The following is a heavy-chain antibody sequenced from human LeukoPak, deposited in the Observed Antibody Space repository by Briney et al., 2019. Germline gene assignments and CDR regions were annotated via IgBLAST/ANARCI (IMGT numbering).Heavy chain of an antibody. CDR1: GFTFSSYA. CDR2: ISYDGSNK. Sequence: PGGSLRLSCAASGFTFSSYAMHWVRQAPGKGLEWVAVISYDGSNKYYADSVKGRFTISRDNSKNTLYLQMNSQRAEDTAVYYCARGSVRSTSCSSYWGQGTLVTVSS. J-gene: IGHJ4*02. D-gene: IGHD2-2*01. V-gene: IGHV3-30-3*01. CDR3: ARGSVRSTSCSSY.